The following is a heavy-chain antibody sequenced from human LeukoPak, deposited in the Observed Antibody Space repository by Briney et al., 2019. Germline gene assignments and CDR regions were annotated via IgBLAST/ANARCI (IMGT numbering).Heavy chain of an antibody. Sequence: GASVKVSCKASGYTFTGYYMHWVRQAPGQGLGWMGWINPNSGGTNYAQKFQGRVTMTRDTSISTAYMELSRLRSDDTAVYYCARAVELCSGGSCPPFGIDYWGQGTLVTVSS. V-gene: IGHV1-2*02. D-gene: IGHD2-15*01. J-gene: IGHJ4*02. CDR2: INPNSGGT. CDR3: ARAVELCSGGSCPPFGIDY. CDR1: GYTFTGYY.